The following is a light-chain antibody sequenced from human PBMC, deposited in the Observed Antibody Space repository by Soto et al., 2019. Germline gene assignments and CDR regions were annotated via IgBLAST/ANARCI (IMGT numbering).Light chain of an antibody. Sequence: IVLTQSPATLSLSPGERATLSCRASQSISNYLAWYQQKPGQAPRLLIYDASNRATGIPARFSGSWSETAFTLTISTLEPADFALYSGQQRTKWPPLNFGGGTKVEIK. CDR2: DAS. CDR3: QQRTKWPPLN. V-gene: IGKV3-11*01. J-gene: IGKJ4*01. CDR1: QSISNY.